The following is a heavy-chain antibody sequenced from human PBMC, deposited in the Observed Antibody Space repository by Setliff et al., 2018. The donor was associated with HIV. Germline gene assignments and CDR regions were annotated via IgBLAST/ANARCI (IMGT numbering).Heavy chain of an antibody. CDR1: GYIFTSYG. D-gene: IGHD1-26*01. Sequence: GASVKVSCKASGYIFTSYGISWVRQAPGQGLEWMGWISTYNGNINYAQKFQGRVTMTTDTSTSTAYMELRSLRSDDTAVYYCARVATTAISLGDYYYYMDVWGKGTLVTVSS. J-gene: IGHJ6*03. V-gene: IGHV1-18*01. CDR2: ISTYNGNI. CDR3: ARVATTAISLGDYYYYMDV.